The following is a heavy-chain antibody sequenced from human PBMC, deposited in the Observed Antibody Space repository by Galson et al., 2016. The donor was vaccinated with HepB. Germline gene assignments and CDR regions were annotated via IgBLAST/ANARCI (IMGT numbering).Heavy chain of an antibody. V-gene: IGHV3-15*07. CDR3: TAFRDTSNYRFDY. J-gene: IGHJ4*02. CDR2: LKSRASGGTT. D-gene: IGHD3-9*01. CDR1: GFTFSSYT. Sequence: SLRLSCAASGFTFSSYTMNWVRQAPGKGLEWVGRLKSRASGGTTDYAAHMKGRFTISRDDSKHTLFLEMNSLKPEDTAVYYCTAFRDTSNYRFDYWGQGTLVTVPS.